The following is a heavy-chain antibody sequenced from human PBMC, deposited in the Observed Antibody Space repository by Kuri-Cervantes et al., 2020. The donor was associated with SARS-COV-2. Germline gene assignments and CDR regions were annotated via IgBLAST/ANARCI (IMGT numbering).Heavy chain of an antibody. CDR2: INHVGTT. CDR1: GESFSGHY. V-gene: IGHV4-34*01. D-gene: IGHD2-8*01. J-gene: IGHJ4*02. CDR3: ARGRHTNTGRPGYFDS. Sequence: SETLSLTCAVYGESFSGHYWSWIRQPPGKVLEWLGEINHVGTTKYNPSLKSRVIVSVDTSKNQFSLNLTSVAVADTAVYYCARGRHTNTGRPGYFDSWGQGTQVTVSS.